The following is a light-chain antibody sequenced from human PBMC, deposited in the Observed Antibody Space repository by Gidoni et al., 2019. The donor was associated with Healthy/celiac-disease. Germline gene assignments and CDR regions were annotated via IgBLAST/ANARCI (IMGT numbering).Light chain of an antibody. CDR2: EVS. V-gene: IGLV2-14*01. J-gene: IGLJ2*01. CDR3: SSYTSSSTLVV. Sequence: QSALTQPASVSGPPGQSLTISCTGTSSDVGGYNYVSWYQQHPGKAPKLMIYEVSNRPSGVSNRASGSKSGNTASLTISGLQAEGEADYYCSSYTSSSTLVVFGGGTKLTVL. CDR1: SSDVGGYNY.